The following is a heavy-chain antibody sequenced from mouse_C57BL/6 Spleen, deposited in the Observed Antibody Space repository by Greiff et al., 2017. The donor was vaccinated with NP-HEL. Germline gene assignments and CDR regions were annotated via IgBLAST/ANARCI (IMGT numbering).Heavy chain of an antibody. CDR1: GYTFTRYW. D-gene: IGHD1-1*01. CDR2: IDPSDSYT. V-gene: IGHV1-50*01. Sequence: VQLQQPGAELLKPGASVKLSCKASGYTFTRYWMQWVKQRPGQGLEWVGEIDPSDSYTNYNKKFKGKATLTVDTSSSTAYMQLSSLTSEDSAVYYCARSVITTVVEDYFDYWGQGTTLTVSS. J-gene: IGHJ2*01. CDR3: ARSVITTVVEDYFDY.